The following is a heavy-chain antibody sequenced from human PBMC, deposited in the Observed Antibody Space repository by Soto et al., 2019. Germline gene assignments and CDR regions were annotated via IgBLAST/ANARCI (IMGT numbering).Heavy chain of an antibody. CDR1: GFTFSSYS. D-gene: IGHD3-3*01. V-gene: IGHV3-21*01. CDR2: ISSSSSYK. J-gene: IGHJ5*02. Sequence: GGSLRLSCAASGFTFSSYSMNWVRQAPGKGLEWVSSISSSSSYKYYADSVRGRFTISRDNSKNSLSLQMNSLRPEDTAVYYCAKDGSLWSGYSSGWFDPWGQGTLVTVSS. CDR3: AKDGSLWSGYSSGWFDP.